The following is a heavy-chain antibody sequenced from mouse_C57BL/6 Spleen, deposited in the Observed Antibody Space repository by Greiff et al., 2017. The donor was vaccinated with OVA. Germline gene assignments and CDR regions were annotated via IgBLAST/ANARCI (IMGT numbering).Heavy chain of an antibody. CDR2: IWRGGST. CDR3: AKWDSNWDAMDY. Sequence: QVQLQQSGPGLVQPSQSLSITCTVSGFSLTSYGVHWVRQSPGKGLEWLGVIWRGGSTDYNAAFMSRLSITKDNSKSQVFFKMNSLQADDTAIYYWAKWDSNWDAMDYWGQGTSVTVSS. CDR1: GFSLTSYG. J-gene: IGHJ4*01. V-gene: IGHV2-5*01. D-gene: IGHD2-5*01.